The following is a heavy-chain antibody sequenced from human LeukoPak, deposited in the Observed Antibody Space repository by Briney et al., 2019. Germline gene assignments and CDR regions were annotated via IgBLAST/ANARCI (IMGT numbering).Heavy chain of an antibody. Sequence: SETLSLTCAVPGYSISSGYYWGWIRQPPGKGLEWIGSIYHSGNTYYNPSLKSRVTISVDTSKNQFSLRVSSVTAADTAVYYCAKGLWFGEYYFDSWGQGTLVTVSS. CDR1: GYSISSGYY. D-gene: IGHD3-10*01. V-gene: IGHV4-38-2*01. CDR2: IYHSGNT. CDR3: AKGLWFGEYYFDS. J-gene: IGHJ4*02.